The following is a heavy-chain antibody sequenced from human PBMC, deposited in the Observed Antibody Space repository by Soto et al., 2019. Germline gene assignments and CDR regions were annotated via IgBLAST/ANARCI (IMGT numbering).Heavy chain of an antibody. Sequence: GGSLRLSCTASGFSFSTYEMNWVRQAPGKGLEWVSYISGSGSPMYYAASVKGRFTISRDNAKNSLYLQMTSLRADDTAVYYCAREFSGYGNSGMGVWGQGTTVTVSS. V-gene: IGHV3-48*03. CDR1: GFSFSTYE. CDR2: ISGSGSPM. J-gene: IGHJ6*02. D-gene: IGHD6-13*01. CDR3: AREFSGYGNSGMGV.